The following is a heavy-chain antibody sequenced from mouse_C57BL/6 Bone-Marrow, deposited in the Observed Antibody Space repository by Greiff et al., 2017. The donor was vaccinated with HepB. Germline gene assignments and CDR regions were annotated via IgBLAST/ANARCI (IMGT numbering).Heavy chain of an antibody. CDR3: LYEGDYAMDY. CDR2: IDPENGDT. CDR1: GFNIKDDY. Sequence: EVKLMESGAELVRPGASVKLSCTASGFNIKDDYMHWVKQRPEQGLEWIGWIDPENGDTEYASKFQGKATITADTSSNTAYLQLSSLTSEDTAVYYCLYEGDYAMDYWGQGTSVTVSS. V-gene: IGHV14-4*01. J-gene: IGHJ4*01. D-gene: IGHD1-1*01.